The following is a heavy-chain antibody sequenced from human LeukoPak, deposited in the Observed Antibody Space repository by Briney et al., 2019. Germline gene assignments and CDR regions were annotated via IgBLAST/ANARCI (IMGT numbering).Heavy chain of an antibody. J-gene: IGHJ6*02. Sequence: ASVKVSCKASGYTFTSYAMHWVRQAPGLRLEWMGWINAGNGNTKYSQKFQGRVTITRDTSASTAYMELSSLRSEDTAVYYCAREGQGSDYHGSGSYYGHYYYGMDVWGQGTTVTVSS. CDR1: GYTFTSYA. CDR2: INAGNGNT. V-gene: IGHV1-3*01. CDR3: AREGQGSDYHGSGSYYGHYYYGMDV. D-gene: IGHD3-10*01.